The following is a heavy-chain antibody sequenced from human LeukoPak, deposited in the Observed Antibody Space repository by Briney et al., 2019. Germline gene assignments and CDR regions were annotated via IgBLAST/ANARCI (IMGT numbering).Heavy chain of an antibody. J-gene: IGHJ4*02. V-gene: IGHV3-48*01. D-gene: IGHD2-2*01. CDR1: GFTFSSYS. CDR3: AKGDCSSTSCQRLFDY. Sequence: PGGSLRLSCAASGFTFSSYSMNWVRQAPGKGLEWVSYISSSSSTIYYADSVKGRFTISRDNAKNSLYLQMNSLRAEDTAVYYCAKGDCSSTSCQRLFDYWGQGTLVTVSS. CDR2: ISSSSSTI.